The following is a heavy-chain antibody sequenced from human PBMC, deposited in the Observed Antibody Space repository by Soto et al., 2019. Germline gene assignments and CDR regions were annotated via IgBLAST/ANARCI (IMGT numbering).Heavy chain of an antibody. J-gene: IGHJ3*02. CDR3: ARDFRYSGYEWFLSAFDI. CDR1: GFTFSSYS. CDR2: ISSSSSYI. D-gene: IGHD5-12*01. V-gene: IGHV3-21*01. Sequence: PGGSLRLSCAASGFTFSSYSMNWVRQAPGKGLEWVSSISSSSSYIYYADSVKGRFTISRDNAKNPLYLQMNSLRAEDTAVYYSARDFRYSGYEWFLSAFDIWGQGTTVTVSS.